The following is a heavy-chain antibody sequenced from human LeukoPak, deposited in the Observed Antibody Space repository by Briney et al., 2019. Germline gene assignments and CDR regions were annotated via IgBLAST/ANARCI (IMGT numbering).Heavy chain of an antibody. V-gene: IGHV3-21*01. J-gene: IGHJ4*02. CDR1: GFTFSSYS. CDR3: ARDNDYSSEIDY. CDR2: IRSSSSYI. D-gene: IGHD4-11*01. Sequence: EGSLRLSCAASGFTFSSYSMNWVRQAPGKGLEWVSSIRSSSSYIYYADSVKGRFTISRDNAKNSLYLQMNSLRAEDTAVYYCARDNDYSSEIDYWGQGTLVTVSS.